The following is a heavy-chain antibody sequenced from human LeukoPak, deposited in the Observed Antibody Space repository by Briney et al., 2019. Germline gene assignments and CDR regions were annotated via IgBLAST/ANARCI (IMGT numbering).Heavy chain of an antibody. J-gene: IGHJ4*02. CDR1: GYSFTTYW. CDR3: ARQGRSVPATASY. V-gene: IGHV5-51*01. D-gene: IGHD2-21*02. CDR2: IYPDDSDI. Sequence: GESLKISCRGSGYSFTTYWIAWVRQMPGKGLEWMGIIYPDDSDIRYSPSCQGQVTISADKSISTAYLQWSSLKASDTAMYYCARQGRSVPATASYWGQGTLATVSS.